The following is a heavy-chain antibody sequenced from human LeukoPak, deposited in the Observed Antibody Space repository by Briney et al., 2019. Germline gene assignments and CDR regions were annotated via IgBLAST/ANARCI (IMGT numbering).Heavy chain of an antibody. Sequence: QPGGSLRLSCAASGFTFSSYGMHWVRQAPGKGLEWVAVISYDGSNKYYADSVKGRFTISRDNSKNTLYLQMNSLRAEDTAVYYCAKVWQSGCFDYWGQGTLVTVSS. CDR2: ISYDGSNK. J-gene: IGHJ4*02. CDR1: GFTFSSYG. V-gene: IGHV3-30*18. CDR3: AKVWQSGCFDY. D-gene: IGHD3-9*01.